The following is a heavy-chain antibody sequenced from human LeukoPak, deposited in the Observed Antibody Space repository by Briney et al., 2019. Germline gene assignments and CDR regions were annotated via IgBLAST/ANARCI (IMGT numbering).Heavy chain of an antibody. CDR3: AKDHYWSIDY. V-gene: IGHV3-74*01. Sequence: GGSLRLSCAASGFDFSSNWMHWVRHALGQGLVWVSRIKGDGISTNYADSVKGRFTISRDIAKNTLYLQMNSLRAEDTGVYYCAKDHYWSIDYWGRGTLVTVSS. CDR1: GFDFSSNW. CDR2: IKGDGIST. D-gene: IGHD3-3*01. J-gene: IGHJ4*02.